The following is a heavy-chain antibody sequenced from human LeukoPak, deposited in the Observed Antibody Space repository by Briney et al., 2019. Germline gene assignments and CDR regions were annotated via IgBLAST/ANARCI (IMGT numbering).Heavy chain of an antibody. V-gene: IGHV1-69*04. CDR3: ARDWAETGIPTGDY. Sequence: ASVKVSCKASGGTFSSYAISWVRQAPGQGLEWMGRIIPILGIANYAQKFQGRVTMTRDTSTSTVYMELSSLRSEDTAVYYCARDWAETGIPTGDYWGQGTLVTVSS. D-gene: IGHD3-3*01. J-gene: IGHJ4*02. CDR1: GGTFSSYA. CDR2: IIPILGIA.